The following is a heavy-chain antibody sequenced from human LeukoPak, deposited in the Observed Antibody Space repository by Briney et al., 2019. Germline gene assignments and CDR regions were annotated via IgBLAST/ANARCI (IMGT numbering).Heavy chain of an antibody. D-gene: IGHD3-22*01. V-gene: IGHV3-23*01. CDR1: GFTFSSYA. CDR2: ISGSGGST. CDR3: AKSHLSHYYDSSPLGY. Sequence: GGSLRLSCAASGFTFSSYAMSWVRQAPGKGLEWVSAISGSGGSTYYADSVKGRFTISRDNSKNTLYLQVNSLRAEDTAVHYCAKSHLSHYYDSSPLGYWGQGTLVTVSS. J-gene: IGHJ4*02.